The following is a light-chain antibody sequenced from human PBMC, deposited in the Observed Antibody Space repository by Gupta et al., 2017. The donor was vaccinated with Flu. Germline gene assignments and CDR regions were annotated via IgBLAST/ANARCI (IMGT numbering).Light chain of an antibody. J-gene: IGKJ5*01. CDR2: GAS. CDR1: QSVSSN. V-gene: IGKV3-15*01. CDR3: QQYNNWPPIT. Sequence: EIVTTPSPATPSRSPGERATLSCRASQSVSSNLAWYQQKPGQAPRLLIYGASTRATGIPARFSGSGSGTEFTLTISSLQSEDFAVYYCQQYNNWPPITFGQGTRLEIK.